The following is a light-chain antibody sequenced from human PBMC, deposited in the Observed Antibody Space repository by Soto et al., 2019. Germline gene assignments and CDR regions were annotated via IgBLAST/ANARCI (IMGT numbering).Light chain of an antibody. Sequence: QSVLTQPASVSGSPGQSITISCTGSSSDVGKYKFVSWYQQHPGKAPKVMLYEVSKRPSGVSDRFSGSKSGNTASLTISGLQAEDEADYYCCSYAGSTTPVVFGGGTKLTVL. CDR1: SSDVGKYKF. J-gene: IGLJ2*01. CDR3: CSYAGSTTPVV. CDR2: EVS. V-gene: IGLV2-23*02.